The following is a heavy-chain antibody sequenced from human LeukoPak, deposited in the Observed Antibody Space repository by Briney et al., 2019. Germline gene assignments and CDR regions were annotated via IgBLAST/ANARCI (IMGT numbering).Heavy chain of an antibody. CDR1: GFTVGSNY. J-gene: IGHJ4*02. CDR2: IYSGGST. Sequence: GGSLRLSCAASGFTVGSNYMSWVRQAPGKGLEWVSVIYSGGSTSYADSVKGRFTISRDNSKNTLYLQMNSLRAEDTAVYYCARDLRDGYNSGSLGYWGQGTLVTVSS. CDR3: ARDLRDGYNSGSLGY. D-gene: IGHD5-24*01. V-gene: IGHV3-53*01.